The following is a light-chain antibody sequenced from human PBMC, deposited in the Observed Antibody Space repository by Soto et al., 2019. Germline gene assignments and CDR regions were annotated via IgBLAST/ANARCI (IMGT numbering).Light chain of an antibody. V-gene: IGLV1-44*01. J-gene: IGLJ3*02. CDR3: AAWDDSLNEV. CDR2: SND. Sequence: QSVLTQPPSASGTPGQRVTISCSGNTSNIGSNFVCWYQQLPGTAPKLLIYSNDRRPSGVPDRFSGSKSGTSASLAISGLQSEDEADYYCAAWDDSLNEVFGGGTQLTVL. CDR1: TSNIGSNF.